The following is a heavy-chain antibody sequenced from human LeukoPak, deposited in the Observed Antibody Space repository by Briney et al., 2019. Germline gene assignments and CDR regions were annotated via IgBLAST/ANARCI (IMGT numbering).Heavy chain of an antibody. D-gene: IGHD6-13*01. CDR2: IYYSGST. Sequence: LRLSCAASGFTFSSYAMSWVRQHPGKGLEWIGYIYYSGSTYYNPSLKSRVTISVDTSKNQFSLKLSSVTAADTAVYYCALGAAAGTRLDYWGQGTLVTVSS. CDR3: ALGAAAGTRLDY. V-gene: IGHV4-31*02. CDR1: GFTFSSYA. J-gene: IGHJ4*02.